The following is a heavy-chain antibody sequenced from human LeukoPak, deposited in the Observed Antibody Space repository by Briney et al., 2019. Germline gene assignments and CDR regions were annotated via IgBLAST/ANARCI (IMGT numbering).Heavy chain of an antibody. CDR3: ARDKFDIVVATTIYYYYMDV. CDR1: GFTFSTYW. V-gene: IGHV3-7*01. Sequence: GGSLRLSCAASGFTFSTYWMNWVRQAPGKGLEWVANIKEDGSEKDYVDSVKGRFTISRDNAKNSLYLQMNSLRAEDTAVYYCARDKFDIVVATTIYYYYMDVWGKGTTVTVS. D-gene: IGHD2-21*02. J-gene: IGHJ6*03. CDR2: IKEDGSEK.